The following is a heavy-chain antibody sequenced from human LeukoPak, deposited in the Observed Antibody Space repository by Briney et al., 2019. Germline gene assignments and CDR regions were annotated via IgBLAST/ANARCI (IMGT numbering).Heavy chain of an antibody. D-gene: IGHD2-15*01. CDR3: ARDLYCSGGSCYLRGFDY. V-gene: IGHV3-30-3*01. J-gene: IGHJ4*02. CDR2: ISYDGSNK. Sequence: PGGSLRLSCAASGFTFSSYAMHWVRQAPGKGLEWVAVISYDGSNKYYADSVKGRFTISRDNSKNTLYLQMNSLRAEDTAVYYCARDLYCSGGSCYLRGFDYWGQGTLVTVSS. CDR1: GFTFSSYA.